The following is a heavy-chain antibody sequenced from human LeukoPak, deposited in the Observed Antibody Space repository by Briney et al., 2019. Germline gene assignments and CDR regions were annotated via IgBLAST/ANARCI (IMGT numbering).Heavy chain of an antibody. CDR1: GXXFISYG. CDR2: TSYDGSNK. J-gene: IGHJ6*02. CDR3: AKLLYYYGSGSSDYYGMDV. D-gene: IGHD3-10*01. V-gene: IGHV3-30*18. Sequence: SGRSLRLSCAXSGXXFISYGMHWVRQAPGKGLEGVAVTSYDGSNKYYAYSVNGRFTISSDNSKNTLYLQMNSLRAEDTAVYYCAKLLYYYGSGSSDYYGMDVWGQGTTVTVSS.